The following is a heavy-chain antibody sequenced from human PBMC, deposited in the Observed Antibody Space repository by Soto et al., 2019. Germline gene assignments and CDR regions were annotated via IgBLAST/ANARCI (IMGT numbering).Heavy chain of an antibody. CDR3: ARQDTGNFDY. CDR1: GFTFSSYA. Sequence: QVQLVESGGGVVQPGRSLRLSCAASGFTFSSYAMHWVRQAPGKGLEWVAVISYDGSNKYYADSVKGRFTISRDNSKNTLYLQMNSLRAEDTAVYYCARQDTGNFDYWGQGTLVTVSS. CDR2: ISYDGSNK. V-gene: IGHV3-30-3*01. J-gene: IGHJ4*02.